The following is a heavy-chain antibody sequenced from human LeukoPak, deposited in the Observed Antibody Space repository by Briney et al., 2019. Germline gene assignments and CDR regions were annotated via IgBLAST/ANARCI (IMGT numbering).Heavy chain of an antibody. CDR3: ATRYYGDYQGNYYYYGMDV. CDR2: IYYSGST. Sequence: KTSETLSLTCTVSGGSISSYYWSWIRQPPGKGLEWIGYIYYSGSTNYNPSLKSRVTISVDTSKNQFSLKLSSVTAADTAVYYCATRYYGDYQGNYYYYGMDVWGQGTTVTVSS. CDR1: GGSISSYY. V-gene: IGHV4-59*08. D-gene: IGHD4-17*01. J-gene: IGHJ6*02.